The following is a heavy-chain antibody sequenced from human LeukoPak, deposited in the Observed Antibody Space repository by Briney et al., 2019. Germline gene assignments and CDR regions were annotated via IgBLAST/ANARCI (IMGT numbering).Heavy chain of an antibody. CDR2: IYSGGTT. Sequence: GGSLRLSCAVSGFTVSSNYMSWVRQAPGEGRDWVSVIYSGGTTFYADSVKGRFIISRDSSKDTLFLQMNSLRAEDTAVYYCARDSSGSLHGAFDIWGRGTMVTVSS. V-gene: IGHV3-53*01. J-gene: IGHJ3*02. D-gene: IGHD1-26*01. CDR3: ARDSSGSLHGAFDI. CDR1: GFTVSSNY.